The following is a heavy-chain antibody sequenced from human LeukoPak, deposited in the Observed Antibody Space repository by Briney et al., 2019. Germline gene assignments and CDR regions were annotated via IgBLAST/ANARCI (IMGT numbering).Heavy chain of an antibody. CDR3: ARARESSSFDY. CDR1: GGSFSGYY. J-gene: IGHJ4*02. CDR2: INHSGST. V-gene: IGHV4-34*01. Sequence: SETLSLTCAVYGGSFSGYYWSWIRQPPGKGLEWIGEINHSGSTNYNPSLKSRVTISVDTSKNQFSLKLSSVTAADTAVYYCARARESSSFDYWGQGTLVTVSS. D-gene: IGHD1-26*01.